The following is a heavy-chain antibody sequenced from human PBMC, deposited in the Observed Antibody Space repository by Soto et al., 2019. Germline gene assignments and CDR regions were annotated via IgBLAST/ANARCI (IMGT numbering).Heavy chain of an antibody. J-gene: IGHJ4*02. CDR3: AKFHADYYGSGSYPDY. CDR1: GFTFSSYA. D-gene: IGHD3-10*01. CDR2: ISGSGGST. V-gene: IGHV3-23*01. Sequence: EVQVLESGGGLVQPGGSLRLSCAASGFTFSSYAMSWVRQAPGKGLEWVSAISGSGGSTYYADSVKGRFTISRDNSKNTLYLQMNSLSAEDTAVYYCAKFHADYYGSGSYPDYCGQGTLVTVSS.